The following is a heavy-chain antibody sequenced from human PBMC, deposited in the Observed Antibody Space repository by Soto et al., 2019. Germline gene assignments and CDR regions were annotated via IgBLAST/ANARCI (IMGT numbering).Heavy chain of an antibody. CDR3: AHKLWSPFWGFGRVWYFDY. CDR2: IYWDDDK. J-gene: IGHJ4*02. Sequence: QITLKESGPTLVKPTQTLTLTCTFSGFSLSTSGVGVGWIRQPPGKALEWLALIYWDDDKRYSPSLKSRLTITKDTSKNQVVLTMTNMDPVDTATYYCAHKLWSPFWGFGRVWYFDYWGQGTLVTVSS. D-gene: IGHD3-3*01. CDR1: GFSLSTSGVG. V-gene: IGHV2-5*02.